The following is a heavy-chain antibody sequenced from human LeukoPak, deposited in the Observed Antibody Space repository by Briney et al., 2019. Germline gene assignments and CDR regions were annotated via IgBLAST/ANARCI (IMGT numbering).Heavy chain of an antibody. CDR1: GFTFSTFW. CDR2: IRQDGSEK. CDR3: ARDMRGDGFDI. Sequence: GGSLRLSCAASGFTFSTFWMTWVRRAPGKGLEWVANIRQDGSEKYYVDSVEGRFTISRDNAKKSLFLQMNSLRVEDTAVYYCARDMRGDGFDIWGQGTMVTVSS. J-gene: IGHJ3*02. D-gene: IGHD2-2*01. V-gene: IGHV3-7*04.